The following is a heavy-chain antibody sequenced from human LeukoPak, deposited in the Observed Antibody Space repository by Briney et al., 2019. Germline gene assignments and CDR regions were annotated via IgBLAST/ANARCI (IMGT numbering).Heavy chain of an antibody. J-gene: IGHJ4*02. CDR2: IKQDGSEK. D-gene: IGHD5-12*01. Sequence: PGGSLRLSCSASGFTFSAYSMNWVRQAPGKGLEWVANIKQDGSEKYYVDSVKGRFTISRDNAKNSLYLQMNSLRAEDTAVYYCANGGYGAYYFDYWGQGTLVTVSS. CDR1: GFTFSAYS. V-gene: IGHV3-7*01. CDR3: ANGGYGAYYFDY.